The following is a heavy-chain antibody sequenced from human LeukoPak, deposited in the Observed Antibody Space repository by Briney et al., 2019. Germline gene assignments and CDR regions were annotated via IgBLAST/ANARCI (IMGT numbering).Heavy chain of an antibody. J-gene: IGHJ4*02. V-gene: IGHV3-23*01. CDR3: AILGGGMAY. CDR1: GFRFSSYT. D-gene: IGHD3-16*01. Sequence: GGSLRLSCAASGFRFSSYTMNWVRQAPGKELEWVSGISGSGDRTYYADFVRGRVTISRDNSRNTLYLQMSSLRADDTAVYYCAILGGGMAYWGQGTLVAVSS. CDR2: ISGSGDRT.